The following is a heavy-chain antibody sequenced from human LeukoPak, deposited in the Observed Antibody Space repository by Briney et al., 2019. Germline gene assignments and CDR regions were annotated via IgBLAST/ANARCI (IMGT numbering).Heavy chain of an antibody. CDR1: GFTFSSYA. J-gene: IGHJ4*02. D-gene: IGHD1-1*01. CDR2: ISYDGSNK. Sequence: GGSLRPSCAASGFTFSSYAMHWVRQAPGKGLEWVAVISYDGSNKYYADSVKGRFTISRDNSKNTLYLQMNSLRAEDTAVYYCARVSHWNHEYWGQGTLVTVSS. V-gene: IGHV3-30-3*01. CDR3: ARVSHWNHEY.